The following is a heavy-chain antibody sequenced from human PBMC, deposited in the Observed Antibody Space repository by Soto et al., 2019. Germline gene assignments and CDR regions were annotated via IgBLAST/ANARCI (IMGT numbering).Heavy chain of an antibody. D-gene: IGHD5-12*01. J-gene: IGHJ6*02. V-gene: IGHV3-30*18. CDR3: AKEGGGGYNYEAGYYGMDV. CDR1: GFSFSTYG. CDR2: ISNDGSNK. Sequence: PGGSLRLSCAASGFSFSTYGMHWVRQAPGKGLEWVAFISNDGSNKYYADSVKGRFTISRDNSKNTLYLQMNSLRAEDTALYYCAKEGGGGYNYEAGYYGMDVWGQGTTVTVSS.